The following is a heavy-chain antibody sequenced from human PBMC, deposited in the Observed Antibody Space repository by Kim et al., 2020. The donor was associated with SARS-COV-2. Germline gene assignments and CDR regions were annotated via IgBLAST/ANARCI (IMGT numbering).Heavy chain of an antibody. CDR3: AGDFRHILTGYFRGVFDI. V-gene: IGHV4-34*01. J-gene: IGHJ3*02. D-gene: IGHD3-9*01. CDR1: GGSFSGYY. CDR2: INHSGST. Sequence: SETLSLTCAVYGGSFSGYYWSWILQPPGKGLEWIGEINHSGSTNYNPSLKSRVTISVDTSKNQFSLRLSSVTAADTAVYYCAGDFRHILTGYFRGVFDIWGQGTMVTVSS.